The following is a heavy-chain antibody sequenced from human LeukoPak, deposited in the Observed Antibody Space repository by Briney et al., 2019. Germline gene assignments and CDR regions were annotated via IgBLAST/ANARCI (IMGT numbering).Heavy chain of an antibody. J-gene: IGHJ4*02. V-gene: IGHV3-11*06. CDR2: ISSSSSYT. CDR3: ARKVLSSSGTYSTFDY. D-gene: IGHD1-26*01. Sequence: GGSLRLSCAASGFTFSDYYMSWIRQAPGKGLEWISYISSSSSYTNYADSVKGRFTISRDNAKNSLYLQMNSLRAEDAAVYYCARKVLSSSGTYSTFDYWGQGTLVTVSS. CDR1: GFTFSDYY.